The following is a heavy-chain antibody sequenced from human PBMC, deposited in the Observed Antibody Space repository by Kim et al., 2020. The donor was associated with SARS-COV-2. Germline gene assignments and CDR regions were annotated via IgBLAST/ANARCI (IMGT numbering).Heavy chain of an antibody. D-gene: IGHD6-19*01. V-gene: IGHV3-23*01. CDR1: GFTFSSYA. CDR2: ISGSGGST. J-gene: IGHJ5*02. Sequence: GGSLRLSCAASGFTFSSYAMSWVRQAPGKGLEWVSAISGSGGSTYYADSVKGRFTISRDNSKNTLYLQMNSLRAEDTAVYYCAKLPGVGYSSGWSNWFDPWGQGTLVTVSS. CDR3: AKLPGVGYSSGWSNWFDP.